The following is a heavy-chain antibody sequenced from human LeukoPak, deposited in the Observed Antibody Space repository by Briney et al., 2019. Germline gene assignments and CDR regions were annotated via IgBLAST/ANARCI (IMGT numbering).Heavy chain of an antibody. D-gene: IGHD6-19*01. CDR3: ASKGVWRVYYGMDV. Sequence: SETLSLTCAVYGGSLSGYYWSWIRQPPGKGLEWIGEINHSGSTNYNPSLKSRVTISVDTSKNQFSLKLSSVTAADTAVYYCASKGVWRVYYGMDVWGQGTTVTVSS. V-gene: IGHV4-34*01. CDR1: GGSLSGYY. CDR2: INHSGST. J-gene: IGHJ6*02.